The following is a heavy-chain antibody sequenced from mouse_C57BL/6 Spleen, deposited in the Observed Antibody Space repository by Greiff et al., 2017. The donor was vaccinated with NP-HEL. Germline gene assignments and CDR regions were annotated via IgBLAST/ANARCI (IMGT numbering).Heavy chain of an antibody. D-gene: IGHD1-1*01. CDR1: GFSFNTYA. J-gene: IGHJ4*01. CDR3: VRNYYGSSYEAMDY. Sequence: EVQLVESGGGLVQPKGSLKLSCAASGFSFNTYAMNWVRQAPGKGLEWVARIRSKSNNYATYYAESVKDRFTISRDDSESMLYLQMNNLKTEDTAMYYCVRNYYGSSYEAMDYWGQGTSVTVSS. V-gene: IGHV10-1*01. CDR2: IRSKSNNYAT.